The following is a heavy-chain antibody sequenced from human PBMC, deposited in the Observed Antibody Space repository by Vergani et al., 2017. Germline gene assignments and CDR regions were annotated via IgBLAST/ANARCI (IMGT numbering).Heavy chain of an antibody. CDR2: IRYDGTTK. J-gene: IGHJ1*01. Sequence: QMQLVESGGGVVQPGGSLRLSCVASGFSFSTYGMNWVRQTPGKGLEWVAFIRYDGTTKYSADSVKGRFSISRDNSKNTLYLQMNSLRGDDTAVYYCATKSCGTPGCQIGYFREWGQGTLVTVSS. CDR3: ATKSCGTPGCQIGYFRE. D-gene: IGHD1-1*01. CDR1: GFSFSTYG. V-gene: IGHV3-30*02.